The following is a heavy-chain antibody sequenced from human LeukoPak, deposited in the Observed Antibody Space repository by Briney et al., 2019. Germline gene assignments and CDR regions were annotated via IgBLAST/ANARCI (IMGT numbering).Heavy chain of an antibody. D-gene: IGHD6-13*01. CDR1: GFTFRRYG. V-gene: IGHV3-30*18. Sequence: GRSLRLSCAASGFTFRRYGMHCVRQAPGKGLEWVAVISDDGSNKKYADSVKGRFTISRDNSNNTLFPQMNSLRAEDTAVYYCAKRRETTASGTFGYSGHGALVTVSS. CDR2: ISDDGSNK. J-gene: IGHJ4*01. CDR3: AKRRETTASGTFGY.